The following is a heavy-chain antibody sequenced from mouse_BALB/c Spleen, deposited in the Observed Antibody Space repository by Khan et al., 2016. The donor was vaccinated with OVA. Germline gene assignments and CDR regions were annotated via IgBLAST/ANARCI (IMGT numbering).Heavy chain of an antibody. V-gene: IGHV9-1*02. CDR3: ARISNYWYSDV. D-gene: IGHD6-2*01. CDR1: GYTFTNYG. CDR2: INTYTGEP. J-gene: IGHJ1*01. Sequence: QIQLVQSGPELKKPGETVKISCKASGYTFTNYGMNWVKQAPGKGLKWMGLINTYTGEPTYADDFKGRVVFSLEASASTAYLQISNLTYEDMTAYFCARISNYWYSDVWGPRTTVTVSS.